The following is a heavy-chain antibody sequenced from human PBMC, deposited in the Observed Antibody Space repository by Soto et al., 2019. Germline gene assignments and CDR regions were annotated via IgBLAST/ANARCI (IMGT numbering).Heavy chain of an antibody. D-gene: IGHD3-9*01. J-gene: IGHJ4*02. CDR2: IYWDGEK. CDR1: GFSLNTRGVG. CDR3: AQRRGDLLTGHYYFDF. V-gene: IGHV2-5*02. Sequence: QITLKESGPTLVKPTQTLTLTCTFSGFSLNTRGVGVGWIRQPPGKALEWLALIYWDGEKRYRPSLKTRLTVTKETSESQVVLTMTNIDPVDTATYYCAQRRGDLLTGHYYFDFWGKGTLVTVSS.